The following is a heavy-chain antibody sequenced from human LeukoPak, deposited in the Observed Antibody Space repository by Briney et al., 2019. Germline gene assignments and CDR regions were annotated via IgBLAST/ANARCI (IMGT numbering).Heavy chain of an antibody. D-gene: IGHD3-22*01. Sequence: PSETLSLTCTVSGGSISSYYWSWIRQPPGKGLEWIGYIYYSGSTNYNPSLKSRVTISVDTSKNQFSLKLSSVTAADTAVYYCARSWNYYDSSGYVDYWGQGTLVTVSS. J-gene: IGHJ4*02. CDR2: IYYSGST. V-gene: IGHV4-59*01. CDR3: ARSWNYYDSSGYVDY. CDR1: GGSISSYY.